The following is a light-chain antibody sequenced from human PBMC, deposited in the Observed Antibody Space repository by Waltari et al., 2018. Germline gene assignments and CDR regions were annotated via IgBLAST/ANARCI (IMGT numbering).Light chain of an antibody. Sequence: EIVLTQSPGLLSLSPGERATLSCRASQSVSSSYLAGFRQRPGQAPRLLIYGASSRATGIPDRFSGSGSGTDFTLVISRLEPEDFAVYYCQQYADSPLTFGQGTSLEIK. CDR3: QQYADSPLT. CDR2: GAS. J-gene: IGKJ2*01. CDR1: QSVSSSY. V-gene: IGKV3-20*01.